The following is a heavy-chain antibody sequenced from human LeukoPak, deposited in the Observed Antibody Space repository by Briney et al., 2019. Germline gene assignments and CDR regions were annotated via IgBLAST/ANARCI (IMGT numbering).Heavy chain of an antibody. CDR3: ARPDCSGGDCYLLIY. CDR2: IDPSDSYT. J-gene: IGHJ4*02. D-gene: IGHD2-15*01. V-gene: IGHV5-10-1*01. Sequence: GESLRISCKGSGYSFTSYWISWVRQMPGKGLEWMGRIDPSDSYTNYSPSFQGHVTISADKSIGTAYLQLSSLKASDTAMYYCARPDCSGGDCYLLIYWGQGTLVTVSS. CDR1: GYSFTSYW.